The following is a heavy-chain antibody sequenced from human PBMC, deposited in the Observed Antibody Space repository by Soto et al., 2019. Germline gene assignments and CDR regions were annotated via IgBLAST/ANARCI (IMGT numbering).Heavy chain of an antibody. V-gene: IGHV1-3*01. CDR3: ARDSEGYVIRHCSGGSCYPEGFY. CDR1: GYTFTSYA. J-gene: IGHJ4*02. Sequence: ASVKVSCKASGYTFTSYAMHWVRQAPGQRLEWMGWINAGNGNTKYSQKFQGRVTITRETSASTAYMELSSLRSEDTAVYYCARDSEGYVIRHCSGGSCYPEGFYWGQGTLVTVSS. CDR2: INAGNGNT. D-gene: IGHD2-15*01.